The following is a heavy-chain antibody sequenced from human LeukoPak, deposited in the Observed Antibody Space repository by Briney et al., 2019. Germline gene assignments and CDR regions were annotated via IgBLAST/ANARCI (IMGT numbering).Heavy chain of an antibody. CDR1: GFTFSSYS. J-gene: IGHJ4*02. D-gene: IGHD2-15*01. CDR3: ARDRTVVAALFDY. V-gene: IGHV3-21*01. Sequence: GGSLRLSCAASGFTFSSYSMNWVRQAPGKGLEWVSSISSSSSYIYYADSAKGRFTISSDNAKNSLYLQMNSLRAEDTAVYYCARDRTVVAALFDYWGQGTLVTVSS. CDR2: ISSSSSYI.